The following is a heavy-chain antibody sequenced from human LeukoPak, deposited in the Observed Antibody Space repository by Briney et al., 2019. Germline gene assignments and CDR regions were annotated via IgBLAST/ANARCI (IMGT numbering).Heavy chain of an antibody. CDR2: INHSGST. D-gene: IGHD3-22*01. CDR1: GGSFSGYY. J-gene: IGHJ5*02. CDR3: ARGRSYYYDSSGYRRGWFDP. V-gene: IGHV4-34*01. Sequence: MPSETLSLTCAVYGGSFSGYYWSWIRQPPGKGLEWIGEINHSGSTNYNPSLKSRVTISVDTSKNQFSLKLSSVTAADTAVYYCARGRSYYYDSSGYRRGWFDPWGQGTLVTVSS.